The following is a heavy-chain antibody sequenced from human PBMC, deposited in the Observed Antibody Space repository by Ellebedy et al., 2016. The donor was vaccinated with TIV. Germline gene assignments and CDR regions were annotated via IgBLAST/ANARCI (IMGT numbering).Heavy chain of an antibody. CDR2: IYWNDDK. CDR3: AHTVPEHWLVAFDH. CDR1: GFLLSTSGVG. D-gene: IGHD6-19*01. Sequence: SGPTLVKPTQTLTLTCTFSGFLLSTSGVGVGWIRQPPGKALEWLAVIYWNDDKRYLKSRVTITKDTSKNQVVLTMTSMDPVDTATYYCAHTVPEHWLVAFDHWGQGTPVTVSS. V-gene: IGHV2-5*01. J-gene: IGHJ4*02.